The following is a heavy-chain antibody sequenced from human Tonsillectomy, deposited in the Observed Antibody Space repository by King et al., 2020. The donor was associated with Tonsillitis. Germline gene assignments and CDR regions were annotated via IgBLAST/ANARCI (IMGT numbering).Heavy chain of an antibody. J-gene: IGHJ4*02. D-gene: IGHD3-22*01. CDR2: FDPEDGET. Sequence: VQLVQSGAEVKKPGASVKVSCRVSGHTLTELSMHWVRQAPGKGLEWIGGFDPEDGETVYAQKFQGRVNMTEDTSTETAYMELSSLRSEDTAVYYCATRYYYLSGGYYRGSDYWGQGTLVTVSS. V-gene: IGHV1-24*01. CDR3: ATRYYYLSGGYYRGSDY. CDR1: GHTLTELS.